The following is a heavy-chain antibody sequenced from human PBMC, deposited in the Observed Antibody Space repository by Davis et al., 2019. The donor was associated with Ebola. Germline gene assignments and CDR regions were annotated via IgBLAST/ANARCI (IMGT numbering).Heavy chain of an antibody. Sequence: ASVKVSCKASGYTFTSYGISWVRQAPGQGLEWMGWISAYNGNTNYAQKLQGRVTMTTDTSTSTAYMELRSLRSDDTAVYYCARDLASSWSGPREDYGMDVWGQGTTVTVSS. V-gene: IGHV1-18*01. CDR2: ISAYNGNT. CDR1: GYTFTSYG. J-gene: IGHJ6*02. CDR3: ARDLASSWSGPREDYGMDV. D-gene: IGHD6-13*01.